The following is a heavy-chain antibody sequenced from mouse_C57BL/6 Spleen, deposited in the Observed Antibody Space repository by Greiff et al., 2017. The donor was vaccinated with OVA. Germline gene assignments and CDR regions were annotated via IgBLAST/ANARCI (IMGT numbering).Heavy chain of an antibody. CDR3: ARQDTTVGFDY. CDR1: GFTFSSYG. D-gene: IGHD1-1*01. V-gene: IGHV5-6*02. CDR2: ISSGGSYT. J-gene: IGHJ2*01. Sequence: DVKLVESGGDLVKPGGSLKLSCAASGFTFSSYGMSWVRQTPDKRLEWVATISSGGSYTYYPDSVKGRFTISRDNAKNTLYLQMSSLKSEDTAMYYCARQDTTVGFDYWGQGTTLTVSS.